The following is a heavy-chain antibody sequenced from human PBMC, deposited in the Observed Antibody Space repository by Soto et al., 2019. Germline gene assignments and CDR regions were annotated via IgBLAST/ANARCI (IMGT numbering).Heavy chain of an antibody. J-gene: IGHJ5*02. CDR1: GFTFSSYG. Sequence: GGSLRLSCAASGFTFSSYGMHWVRQAPGKGLEWVAVISYDGSNKYYADSVKGRFTISRDNSKNTLYLQMNSLRAEDTAVYYCAKDGEPYGDYEVDWFDPWGQGTLVTVSS. V-gene: IGHV3-30*18. CDR2: ISYDGSNK. CDR3: AKDGEPYGDYEVDWFDP. D-gene: IGHD4-17*01.